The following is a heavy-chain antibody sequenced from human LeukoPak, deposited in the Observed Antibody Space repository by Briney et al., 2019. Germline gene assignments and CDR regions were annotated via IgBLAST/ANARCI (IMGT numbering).Heavy chain of an antibody. CDR1: GVTVSSTY. J-gene: IGHJ4*02. Sequence: GGSLRLSCAASGVTVSSTYMSWVRQAPGKGLEWVSVIYGGSSTYNADSVKGRFTISRDNSKNTLFLQMNSLRAEDTAVYYCAKVEWIQLHYYFDYWGQGTLVTVSS. V-gene: IGHV3-66*01. D-gene: IGHD5-18*01. CDR2: IYGGSST. CDR3: AKVEWIQLHYYFDY.